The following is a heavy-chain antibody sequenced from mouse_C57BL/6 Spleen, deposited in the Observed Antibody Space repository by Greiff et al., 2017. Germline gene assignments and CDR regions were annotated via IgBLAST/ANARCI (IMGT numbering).Heavy chain of an antibody. CDR1: GYAFSSSW. CDR2: IYPGDGDT. V-gene: IGHV1-82*01. J-gene: IGHJ2*01. Sequence: VQLQQSGPELVQPGASVKISCKASGYAFSSSWMNWVKQRPGKGLEWIGRIYPGDGDTNYNGKFKGKATLTADKSSSTAYMQLSSLKSEDSAVYFCARYQYSYFDYWGQGTTLTVSS. D-gene: IGHD2-12*01. CDR3: ARYQYSYFDY.